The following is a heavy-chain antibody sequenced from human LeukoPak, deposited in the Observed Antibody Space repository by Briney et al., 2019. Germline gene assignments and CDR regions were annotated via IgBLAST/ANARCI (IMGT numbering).Heavy chain of an antibody. V-gene: IGHV4-59*01. CDR3: ARVVLRYFDWSPYYMDV. J-gene: IGHJ6*03. Sequence: SETLSLTCTVSGGSISSYYWSWIRQPPGKGLEWIGYIYYSGSTNYNPSLKSRVTISVDTSKNQFSLKLSSVTAADTAVYYCARVVLRYFDWSPYYMDVWGKGTTVTVSS. CDR1: GGSISSYY. D-gene: IGHD3-9*01. CDR2: IYYSGST.